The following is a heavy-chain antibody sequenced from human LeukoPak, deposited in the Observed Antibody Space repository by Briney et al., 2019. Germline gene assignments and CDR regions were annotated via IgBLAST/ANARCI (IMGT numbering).Heavy chain of an antibody. D-gene: IGHD3-10*01. Sequence: SGGSLRLSCAASGFTFSSYGMHWVRQAPGKGLEWVAVISYDGSNKYYADSVKGRFTISRDNSKNTLYLQMNSLRAEDTAVYYCAKDTGSGSYGYYGMDVWGQGTTVTVSS. J-gene: IGHJ6*02. CDR1: GFTFSSYG. CDR2: ISYDGSNK. CDR3: AKDTGSGSYGYYGMDV. V-gene: IGHV3-30*18.